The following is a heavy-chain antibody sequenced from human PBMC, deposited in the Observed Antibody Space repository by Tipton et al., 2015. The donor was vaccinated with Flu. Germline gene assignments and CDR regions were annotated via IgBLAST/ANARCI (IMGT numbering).Heavy chain of an antibody. CDR2: INWNGGST. Sequence: SLRLSCAASGFTFDDYGMSWARQAPGKGLEWVSGINWNGGSTGYADSVKGRFTISRDNAKNSLYLQMNSLRAEDTALYYCAREVQAAAGICFDYWGQGTLVTVSS. CDR3: AREVQAAAGICFDY. V-gene: IGHV3-20*04. CDR1: GFTFDDYG. D-gene: IGHD6-13*01. J-gene: IGHJ4*02.